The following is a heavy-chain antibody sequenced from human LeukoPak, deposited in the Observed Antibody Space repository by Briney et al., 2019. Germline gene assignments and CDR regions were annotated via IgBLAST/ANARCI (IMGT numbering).Heavy chain of an antibody. CDR2: IYSGGDT. CDR3: ARASGYSGYDPFDY. Sequence: GGSLRLSCAASGFTFSTYAMSWVRQAPGKGLEWVSVIYSGGDTYYADSVKGRFTISRDNSKNTLYLQMNTLRAEDTAVYYCARASGYSGYDPFDYWGQGTLVTVSS. J-gene: IGHJ4*02. CDR1: GFTFSTYA. V-gene: IGHV3-53*01. D-gene: IGHD5-12*01.